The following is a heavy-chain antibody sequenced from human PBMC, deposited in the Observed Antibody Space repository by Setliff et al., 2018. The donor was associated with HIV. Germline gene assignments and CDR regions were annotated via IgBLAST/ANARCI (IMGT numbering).Heavy chain of an antibody. CDR3: ARDSGMAVVGTWRRLDP. D-gene: IGHD6-19*01. CDR1: GYTFLNYG. J-gene: IGHJ5*02. CDR2: INVGNGNT. Sequence: GASVKVSCTASGYTFLNYGISWVRQTPGRGLEWMAWINVGNGNTKTARKFQGRVALTTDTSTSTAHMELRNLRSDDTAVYYCARDSGMAVVGTWRRLDPWGQGTLVTVSS. V-gene: IGHV1-18*01.